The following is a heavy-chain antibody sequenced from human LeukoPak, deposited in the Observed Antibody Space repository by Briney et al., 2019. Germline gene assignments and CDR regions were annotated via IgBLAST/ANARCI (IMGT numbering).Heavy chain of an antibody. J-gene: IGHJ6*03. CDR2: IKQDGSEK. D-gene: IGHD1-26*01. V-gene: IGHV3-7*01. CDR3: ARDLPIVGASRYYYYYMDV. Sequence: GGSLRLSCAASGFTFSSYWMSWVRQAPGKGLEWVANIKQDGSEKYYVDSVKGRFTISRDNAKNSLYLQMNSLRAEDTAVYYCARDLPIVGASRYYYYYMDVWGKGTTVTVSS. CDR1: GFTFSSYW.